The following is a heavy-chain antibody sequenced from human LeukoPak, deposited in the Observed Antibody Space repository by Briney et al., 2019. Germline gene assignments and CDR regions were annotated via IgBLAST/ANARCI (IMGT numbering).Heavy chain of an antibody. CDR3: ARDLVVAPYNWFDP. CDR2: MQISGIT. J-gene: IGHJ5*02. D-gene: IGHD2-15*01. Sequence: SETLSLTCTVSGGSISSYYWSWIRQPAGKGREWIGRMQISGITNYNPSLQSRVTMSLDTSKNQFSLKLSSVTAADTAVYYCARDLVVAPYNWFDPWGQGTLVTVSS. CDR1: GGSISSYY. V-gene: IGHV4-4*07.